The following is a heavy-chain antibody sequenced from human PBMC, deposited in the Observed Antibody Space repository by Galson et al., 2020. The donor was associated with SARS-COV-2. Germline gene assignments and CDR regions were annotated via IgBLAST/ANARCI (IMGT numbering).Heavy chain of an antibody. D-gene: IGHD6-19*01. CDR2: IWYDGSNK. CDR1: GLTFSSYG. V-gene: IGHV3-33*01. CDR3: ARGVVVAGAAYFDY. J-gene: IGHJ4*02. Sequence: GGSLRLSCAASGLTFSSYGMHWVRQAPGKGLEWVAVIWYDGSNKYYADSVKGRFTISRDNSKNTMYLQMNSLRAEDTAVYYCARGVVVAGAAYFDYWGQGTLVTVSS.